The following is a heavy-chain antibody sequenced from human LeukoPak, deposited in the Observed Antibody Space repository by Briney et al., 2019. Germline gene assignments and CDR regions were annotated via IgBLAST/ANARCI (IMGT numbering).Heavy chain of an antibody. V-gene: IGHV3-30*18. CDR1: GFTFSSYG. CDR3: AKDYSVSNWCFDL. J-gene: IGHJ2*01. CDR2: ISYDGSNK. D-gene: IGHD5/OR15-5a*01. Sequence: GGSLRLSCAASGFTFSSYGMHWVRQAPGKGLEWVAVISYDGSNKYYADSVKGRLTISRDNSKNTLYLQMNSLRAEDTAVYYCAKDYSVSNWCFDLWGRGTLVTVSS.